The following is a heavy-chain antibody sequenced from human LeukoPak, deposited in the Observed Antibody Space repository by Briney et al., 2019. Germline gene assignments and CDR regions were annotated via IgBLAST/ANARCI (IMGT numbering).Heavy chain of an antibody. J-gene: IGHJ4*02. Sequence: GGSLRLSCAASGFTFSSYSMNWVRQAPGKGLEWVSSISSSSSYTYYADSVKGRFTISRDNAKNSLFLKMNSLRAEDTAVYYCARDLVGYPRLEIYRYFDYWGQGTLVTVSS. CDR3: ARDLVGYPRLEIYRYFDY. V-gene: IGHV3-21*01. CDR2: ISSSSSYT. D-gene: IGHD1-26*01. CDR1: GFTFSSYS.